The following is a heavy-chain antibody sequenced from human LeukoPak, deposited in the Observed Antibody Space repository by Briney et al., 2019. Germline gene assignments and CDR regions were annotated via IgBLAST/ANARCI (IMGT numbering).Heavy chain of an antibody. CDR3: ARDGIDKVGFEY. Sequence: SETLSPTCTVSGDSISSDYWSWIRQPPGKGLEWIGYIYYSESTNYNPSLESRVTISVDTSKNQFSLKLSSVTAADTAVYYCARDGIDKVGFEYWGLGTLVTVSS. CDR2: IYYSEST. V-gene: IGHV4-59*01. J-gene: IGHJ4*02. D-gene: IGHD1-14*01. CDR1: GDSISSDY.